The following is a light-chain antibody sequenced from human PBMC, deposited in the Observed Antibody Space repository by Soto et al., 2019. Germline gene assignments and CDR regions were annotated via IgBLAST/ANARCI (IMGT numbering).Light chain of an antibody. CDR1: QSFSSY. CDR3: QQRSNWSLT. J-gene: IGKJ2*01. Sequence: EIVLTQSPATLSLSPGERATLSCRASQSFSSYLAWYQQKPGQPPRRLIYDASHRATGIPARFSGSGSGTDFTLTISSLEPEDFAVYNCQQRSNWSLTFGQGTKLEIK. V-gene: IGKV3-11*01. CDR2: DAS.